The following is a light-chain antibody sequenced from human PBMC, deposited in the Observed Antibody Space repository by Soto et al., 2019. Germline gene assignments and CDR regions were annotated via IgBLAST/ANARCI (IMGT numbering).Light chain of an antibody. CDR2: AAS. Sequence: DIQMTQSPSSVSASIGDRVTISCRASQSIYKWLVWYQQKPGKAPKLLIYAASSLQSGVPSRFSGSGYGTEFTLTISSLQPEDFATSYCRQADSFPLSFGGGNQVEI. CDR3: RQADSFPLS. J-gene: IGKJ4*01. V-gene: IGKV1-12*01. CDR1: QSIYKW.